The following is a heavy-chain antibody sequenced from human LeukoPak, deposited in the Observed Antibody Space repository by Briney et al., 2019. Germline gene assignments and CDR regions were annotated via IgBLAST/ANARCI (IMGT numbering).Heavy chain of an antibody. V-gene: IGHV3-30*03. J-gene: IGHJ4*02. Sequence: PGGSLRLSCAASGFTFSSYGMHWVRQAPGKGLEWVAVISYDGSNKCYADSVKGRFTISRDNSKNTLYLQMNSLRAEDTAVYYCATYSSSAGFDYWGQGTLVTVSS. D-gene: IGHD6-13*01. CDR1: GFTFSSYG. CDR2: ISYDGSNK. CDR3: ATYSSSAGFDY.